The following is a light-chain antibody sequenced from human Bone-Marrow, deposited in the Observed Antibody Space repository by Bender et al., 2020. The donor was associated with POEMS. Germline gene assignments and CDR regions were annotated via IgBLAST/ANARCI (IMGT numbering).Light chain of an antibody. CDR2: GNN. CDR3: AAWDDSLSGL. V-gene: IGLV1-40*01. J-gene: IGLJ3*02. CDR1: SSNIGAGYD. Sequence: QSVLTQPPSVSGAPGQRVTISCTGSSSNIGAGYDVHWYQQLPGTAPKLLIYGNNNRPSGVPDRFSGSKSGTSASLAITGLQAEDEADYYCAAWDDSLSGLFGGGTKLTVL.